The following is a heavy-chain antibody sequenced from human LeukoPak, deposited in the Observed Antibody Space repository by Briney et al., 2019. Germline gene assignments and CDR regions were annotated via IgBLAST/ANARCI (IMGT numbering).Heavy chain of an antibody. CDR2: HYHTGRI. D-gene: IGHD1-1*01. CDR3: ARDGSDNWGLFDN. Sequence: PSETLSLTCSVSGGSISGTSYCWGWIRQPPGKGPEWIGSHYHTGRIYHNPSLNSRATISVDTSKNQFSLKLSSVTDADTAVYYCARDGSDNWGLFDNWGRGTLVTVSS. J-gene: IGHJ4*02. CDR1: GGSISGTSYC. V-gene: IGHV4-39*07.